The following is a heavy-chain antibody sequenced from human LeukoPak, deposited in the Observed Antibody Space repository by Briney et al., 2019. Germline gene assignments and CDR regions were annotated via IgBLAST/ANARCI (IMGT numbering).Heavy chain of an antibody. CDR1: GGSISSYY. J-gene: IGHJ5*02. V-gene: IGHV4-59*01. Sequence: SETLSLTCTVSGGSISSYYWSWIRQPPGKGLEWIGYIYYSGSTNYNPSLKSRVTISVDTSKNQFSLKLSSVPAADTAVYCGARQTWLGERSANWFDPWGQGTLATVSS. CDR2: IYYSGST. CDR3: ARQTWLGERSANWFDP. D-gene: IGHD3-10*01.